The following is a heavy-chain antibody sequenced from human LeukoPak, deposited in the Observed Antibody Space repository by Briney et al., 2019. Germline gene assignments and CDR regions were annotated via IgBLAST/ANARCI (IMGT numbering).Heavy chain of an antibody. CDR2: IIPIFVTA. D-gene: IGHD6-19*01. Sequence: SVKVSCKASGGTFSSYAISWVRQAPGQGLEWMGGIIPIFVTANYAQKFQGRVTITADESTSTAYMELSSLRSDDTAVYYCARVEAVAGTWYFDYWGQGTLVTVSS. CDR1: GGTFSSYA. J-gene: IGHJ4*02. CDR3: ARVEAVAGTWYFDY. V-gene: IGHV1-69*13.